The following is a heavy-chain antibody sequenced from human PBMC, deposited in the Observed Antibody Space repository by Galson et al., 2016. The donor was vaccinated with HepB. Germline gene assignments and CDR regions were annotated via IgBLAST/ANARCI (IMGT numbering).Heavy chain of an antibody. CDR1: GFTFSDAW. CDR3: TTDYSYHAMDV. Sequence: SLRLSCAASGFTFSDAWMSWVRQAPGKGLEWVGQIKGKNDGWTTDYAAPVKGRFIISRDDSKNTLHLQMNSLKTEDTAVYYCTTDYSYHAMDVWGQGTTVTVS. V-gene: IGHV3-15*01. CDR2: IKGKNDGWTT. D-gene: IGHD4-11*01. J-gene: IGHJ6*02.